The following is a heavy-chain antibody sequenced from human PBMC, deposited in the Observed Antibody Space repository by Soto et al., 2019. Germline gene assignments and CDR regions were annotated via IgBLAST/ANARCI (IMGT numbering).Heavy chain of an antibody. Sequence: SVKVSCKASGGTFSSYAISWVRQAPGQGLEWMGGIIPIFGTANCAQKFQGRVTITADESTSTAYMELSSLRSEDTAVYYCASRDIVVVPAAMGVYYYYGMDVWGQGTTVTVSS. CDR1: GGTFSSYA. CDR2: IIPIFGTA. D-gene: IGHD2-2*01. V-gene: IGHV1-69*13. CDR3: ASRDIVVVPAAMGVYYYYGMDV. J-gene: IGHJ6*02.